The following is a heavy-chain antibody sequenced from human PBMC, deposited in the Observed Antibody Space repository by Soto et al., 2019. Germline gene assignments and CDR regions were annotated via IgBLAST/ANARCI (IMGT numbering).Heavy chain of an antibody. CDR2: IYYSGST. D-gene: IGHD6-19*01. CDR3: ASSGWWYFDY. Sequence: SETLSLTCAVSGGSISSSSYYWGWIRQPPGKGLEWIGSIYYSGSTYYNPSLKSRVTISVDTSKNQFSLKLSSVTAADTAVYYCASSGWWYFDYWGQGTLVTVSS. V-gene: IGHV4-39*01. J-gene: IGHJ4*02. CDR1: GGSISSSSYY.